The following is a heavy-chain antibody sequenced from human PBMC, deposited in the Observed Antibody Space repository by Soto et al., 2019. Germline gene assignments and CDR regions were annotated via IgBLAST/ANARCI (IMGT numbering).Heavy chain of an antibody. J-gene: IGHJ6*02. V-gene: IGHV3-74*01. D-gene: IGHD2-21*02. CDR3: ASAYCGGDCYSDYYYYGMDV. CDR1: GFTFSSYW. Sequence: PGGSLRLSCAASGFTFSSYWMHWVRQAPGKGLVWVSRINSDGSSTSYADSVKGRFTISRDNAKNTLYLQMNSLRAEDTAVYYCASAYCGGDCYSDYYYYGMDVWGQGTTVTVSS. CDR2: INSDGSST.